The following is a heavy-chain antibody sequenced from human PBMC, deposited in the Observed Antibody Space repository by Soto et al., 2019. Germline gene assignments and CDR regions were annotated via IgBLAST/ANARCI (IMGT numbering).Heavy chain of an antibody. CDR2: INPSGGSP. V-gene: IGHV1-46*03. CDR1: GYTFSNYY. D-gene: IGHD2-15*01. CDR3: CRGYCSGGRCFNFDY. J-gene: IGHJ4*02. Sequence: ASVKVSCKASGYTFSNYYIHWVRQAPGQGLEWMGIINPSGGSPTPAQKFQGRVTMTRDTSTSTVYLDLSSLRSEDTAVYYCCRGYCSGGRCFNFDYWGQGTLVTVSS.